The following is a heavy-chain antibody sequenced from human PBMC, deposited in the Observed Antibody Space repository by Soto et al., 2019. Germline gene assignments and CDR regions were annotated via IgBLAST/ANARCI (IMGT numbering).Heavy chain of an antibody. V-gene: IGHV1-18*01. CDR2: ISAYNGNT. Sequence: GASVKVSCKASGYTFTSYGISWVRQAPGQGLEWMGWISAYNGNTNYAQKLQGRVTMTTDTSTSTAYMELRSLRSDDTAVYYCARRGRRYSSSWPFDYWGQGTLVTVSS. CDR3: ARRGRRYSSSWPFDY. D-gene: IGHD6-13*01. CDR1: GYTFTSYG. J-gene: IGHJ4*02.